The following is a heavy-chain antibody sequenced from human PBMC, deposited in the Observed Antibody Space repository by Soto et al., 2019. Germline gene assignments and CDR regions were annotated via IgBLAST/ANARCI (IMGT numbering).Heavy chain of an antibody. V-gene: IGHV1-18*01. CDR1: DYAFSAYG. D-gene: IGHD3-10*01. CDR2: SVAGSGNK. CDR3: XRVAGSGSGSRHFDT. Sequence: QGQLVQSGAEVTKPGASVKVSCKTSDYAFSAYGLSXXXXXXGQGLQWMGWSVAGSGNKVYAQDFQGRVTVTTDRSXXXXXXXXXXXTXDDTALYXXXRVAGSGSGSRHFDTWGQGTLVTVSS. J-gene: IGHJ4*02.